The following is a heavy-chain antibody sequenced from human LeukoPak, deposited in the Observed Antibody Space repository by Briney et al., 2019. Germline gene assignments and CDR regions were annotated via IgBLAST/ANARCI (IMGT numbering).Heavy chain of an antibody. J-gene: IGHJ4*02. CDR3: ATAGLFGVVIPRHFDY. D-gene: IGHD3-3*01. CDR2: FDPEDGKT. CDR1: GYILTELS. V-gene: IGHV1-24*01. Sequence: GASVNVSCKVSGYILTELSIHWVRQAPGKGLEWMGGFDPEDGKTLYAQQFQGRVTLTEDTFTDTAYMELSSLRFEDTAVYYCATAGLFGVVIPRHFDYWGQGTLVTVSS.